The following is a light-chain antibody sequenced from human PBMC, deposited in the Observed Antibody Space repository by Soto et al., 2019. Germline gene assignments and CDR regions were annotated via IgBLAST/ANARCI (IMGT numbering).Light chain of an antibody. CDR2: DAS. CDR3: QQDENLPPYS. J-gene: IGKJ2*01. Sequence: DIQMTQSPSSLSASVGDRVTITCQASQDITNYLNWYQQKPGKAPKILIYDASNLETEVSSRFSGSGSGTEFTFTISSLQPEDIATYYCQQDENLPPYSFGQGNKLEIK. CDR1: QDITNY. V-gene: IGKV1-33*01.